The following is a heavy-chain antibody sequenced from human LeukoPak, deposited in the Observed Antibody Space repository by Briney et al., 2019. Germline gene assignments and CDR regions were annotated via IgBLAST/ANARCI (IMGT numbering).Heavy chain of an antibody. Sequence: SETLSLTCTVSGGSISSYYWSWIRQPPGKGLEWIGYIYYSGSTNYNPSLKSRVTISVDTSKNQFSLKLSSVTAADTAVYYCARVGGAYIAAAGTGYYWGQGTLVTVSS. CDR1: GGSISSYY. J-gene: IGHJ4*02. CDR2: IYYSGST. CDR3: ARVGGAYIAAAGTGYY. V-gene: IGHV4-59*12. D-gene: IGHD6-13*01.